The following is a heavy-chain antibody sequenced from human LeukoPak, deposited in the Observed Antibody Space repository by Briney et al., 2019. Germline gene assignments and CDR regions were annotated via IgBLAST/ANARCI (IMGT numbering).Heavy chain of an antibody. Sequence: PGGSLRLSCAASGFTFSNYAMHWVRQAPGKGLEWVSLISSGGTYEYYADSVKGRFTISRDNSKNTLYLQLNGLRAEDTAVYYCARDSTYYYDSGSSGPHYFDNWGQGTLVTVSS. CDR3: ARDSTYYYDSGSSGPHYFDN. CDR2: ISSGGTYE. CDR1: GFTFSNYA. V-gene: IGHV3-30*01. J-gene: IGHJ4*02. D-gene: IGHD3-10*01.